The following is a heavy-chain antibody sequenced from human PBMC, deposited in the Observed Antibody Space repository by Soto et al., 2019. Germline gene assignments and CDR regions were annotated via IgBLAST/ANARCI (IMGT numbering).Heavy chain of an antibody. CDR3: ARGYSGGYFYAMDV. V-gene: IGHV1-69*01. Sequence: QVQLVQSGAEVKKPGPSVRVSCQASGGTFSTYAFTWVRQAPGQGLEWMGGIIPMYKKSNYAPNFLGRVTISADPSTSTAYMELTTLRSEDAAVYFCARGYSGGYFYAMDVWGQGTTVTVSS. D-gene: IGHD4-4*01. CDR2: IIPMYKKS. CDR1: GGTFSTYA. J-gene: IGHJ6*02.